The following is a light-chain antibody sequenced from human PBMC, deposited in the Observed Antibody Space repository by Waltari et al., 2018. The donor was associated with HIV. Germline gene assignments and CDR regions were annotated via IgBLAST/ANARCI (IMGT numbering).Light chain of an antibody. CDR3: GTWDSSLSVWV. CDR2: DTN. Sequence: QSVLTQPPSVSAAPGQKVTISCSGSSSNIGNNFVSWYQQLPGTAPKLLIYDTNKRPSGIPDRFPGSKSGTSATLGITGLQTGDEADYYCGTWDSSLSVWVFGGGTNLTVL. CDR1: SSNIGNNF. V-gene: IGLV1-51*01. J-gene: IGLJ3*02.